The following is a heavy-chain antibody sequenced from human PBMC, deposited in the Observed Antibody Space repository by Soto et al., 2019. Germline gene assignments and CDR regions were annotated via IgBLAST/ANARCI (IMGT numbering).Heavy chain of an antibody. Sequence: GGSLRLSCAASGFTFSSYSMNWVRQAPGKGLEWVSYISSSSSTIYYADSVKGRFTISRDNAKNSLYLQMNSLRDEDTAVYYCARDRRYYDSSGYYYYFDYWGQGTLVTVSS. V-gene: IGHV3-48*02. CDR3: ARDRRYYDSSGYYYYFDY. CDR2: ISSSSSTI. J-gene: IGHJ4*02. D-gene: IGHD3-22*01. CDR1: GFTFSSYS.